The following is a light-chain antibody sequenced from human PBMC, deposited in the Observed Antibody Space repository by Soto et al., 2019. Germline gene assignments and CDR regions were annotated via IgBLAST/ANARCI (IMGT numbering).Light chain of an antibody. CDR2: AAS. V-gene: IGKV1-9*01. J-gene: IGKJ3*01. Sequence: DVQLTQSPSFLSASIGDRVTITCRASQDIRSYLSWYQQKPGKAPDLLIYAASSLRRGVPSRFSGSRSGTEFTLTISSLQPEDFATYYCQQLSGYPITFGPGTKVD. CDR1: QDIRSY. CDR3: QQLSGYPIT.